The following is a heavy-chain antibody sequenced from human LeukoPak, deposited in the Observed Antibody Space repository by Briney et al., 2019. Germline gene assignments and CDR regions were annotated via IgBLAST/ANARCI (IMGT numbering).Heavy chain of an antibody. D-gene: IGHD6-13*01. CDR2: IYYSGTT. CDR1: GGSISSYY. Sequence: PSGTLSLTCTVSGGSISSYYWSWIRQPPGKGLEWIGCIYYSGTTNYNPSLKSRVTISVDTSKNQFSLKLSSVTAADTAVYYCARGVYIAAAQYGYWGQGTLVTVSS. V-gene: IGHV4-59*01. J-gene: IGHJ4*02. CDR3: ARGVYIAAAQYGY.